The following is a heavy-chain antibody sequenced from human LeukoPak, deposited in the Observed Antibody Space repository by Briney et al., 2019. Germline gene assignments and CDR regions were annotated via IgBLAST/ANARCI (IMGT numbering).Heavy chain of an antibody. D-gene: IGHD3-22*01. CDR2: IYYSGST. CDR3: ASPSSGYFGDFDY. J-gene: IGHJ4*02. V-gene: IGHV4-39*06. CDR1: GGSISSSSYY. Sequence: SETLSLTCTVSGGSISSSSYYWGWIRQPPGKGLEWIGSIYYSGSTYYNPSLKSRVTISVDTSKNQFPLKLSSVTAADTAVYYCASPSSGYFGDFDYWGQGTLVTVSS.